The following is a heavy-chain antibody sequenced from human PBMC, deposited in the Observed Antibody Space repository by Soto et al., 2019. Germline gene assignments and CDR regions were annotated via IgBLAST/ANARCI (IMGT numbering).Heavy chain of an antibody. Sequence: ASVKVSCKASGYTFTGYYMHWVRQAPGQGLEWVGWINPNSGGTNYAQKFQGWVTMTRDTSISTAYMELSRLRSDDTAVYYCARGVVVAANFDYWGQGTLVTVSS. J-gene: IGHJ4*02. CDR2: INPNSGGT. CDR1: GYTFTGYY. CDR3: ARGVVVAANFDY. D-gene: IGHD2-15*01. V-gene: IGHV1-2*04.